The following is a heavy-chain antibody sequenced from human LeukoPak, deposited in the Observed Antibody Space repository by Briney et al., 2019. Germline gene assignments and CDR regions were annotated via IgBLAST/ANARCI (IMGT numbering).Heavy chain of an antibody. V-gene: IGHV3-48*01. CDR2: ISSSTSTI. Sequence: GGSLTLSCPASGFTFSGYSMNWVRPAPGKGLEWVSYISSSTSTIYYADSVKGLFTISRDNAKNSLYLQMNSLSAEDTAVYYCARVLSGSYYYYYYMDVWGKGTTVTVSS. J-gene: IGHJ6*03. CDR1: GFTFSGYS. D-gene: IGHD1-26*01. CDR3: ARVLSGSYYYYYYMDV.